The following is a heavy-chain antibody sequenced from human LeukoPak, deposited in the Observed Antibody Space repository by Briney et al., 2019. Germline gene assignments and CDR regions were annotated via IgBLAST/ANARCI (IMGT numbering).Heavy chain of an antibody. CDR3: ARVISSGYYPPYYFDY. CDR1: GFTFSSYW. Sequence: GGSLRLSCAASGFTFSSYWMSWVRQAPGKGLEWVANIKQDGSEKYYVDSVKGRFTISRDNAKNSLYLQMNSLRAEDKAVYYCARVISSGYYPPYYFDYWGQGTLVTVSS. CDR2: IKQDGSEK. V-gene: IGHV3-7*01. D-gene: IGHD3-22*01. J-gene: IGHJ4*02.